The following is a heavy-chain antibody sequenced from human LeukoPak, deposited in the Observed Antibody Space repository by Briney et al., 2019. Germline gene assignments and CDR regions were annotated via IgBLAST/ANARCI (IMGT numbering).Heavy chain of an antibody. J-gene: IGHJ4*02. Sequence: SETLSLTCSVSGGSISSYYWSWIRQPPGKGLEWIGYIYYSGSTNYNPSLKSRGTISVDTSKNQFSLKLSSVTAADTAVYYCARVDTAIELFDYWGQGTLVTVSS. D-gene: IGHD5-18*01. V-gene: IGHV4-59*01. CDR2: IYYSGST. CDR1: GGSISSYY. CDR3: ARVDTAIELFDY.